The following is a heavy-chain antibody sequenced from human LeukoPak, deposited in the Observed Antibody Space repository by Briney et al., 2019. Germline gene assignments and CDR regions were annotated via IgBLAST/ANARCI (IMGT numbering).Heavy chain of an antibody. CDR1: GGSISSYY. V-gene: IGHV4-59*08. CDR2: IFYSGST. J-gene: IGHJ4*02. D-gene: IGHD6-19*01. Sequence: PSETLSLTCTVSGGSISSYYWSWIRQPPGKGLEWIGFIFYSGSTNYNPSLKSRVTVSVDTSKNQFSLKLTSVTAADTAVYYCARLYSDGWYCFDNRGQGTLVTVSS. CDR3: ARLYSDGWYCFDN.